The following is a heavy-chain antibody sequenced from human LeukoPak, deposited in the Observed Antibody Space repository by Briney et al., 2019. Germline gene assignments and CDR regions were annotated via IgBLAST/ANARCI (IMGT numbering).Heavy chain of an antibody. CDR2: IWSDGSNQ. J-gene: IGHJ5*02. CDR3: AKYSLDP. Sequence: GGSLRLSCAASGFTFSSYGMHWVRQAPGKGLEWVADIWSDGSNQHYAESVKGRLTISRDNSKNTLYLQLNSLRDEDTAVYYCAKYSLDPWGQGTLVTVSS. D-gene: IGHD2-21*01. CDR1: GFTFSSYG. V-gene: IGHV3-33*06.